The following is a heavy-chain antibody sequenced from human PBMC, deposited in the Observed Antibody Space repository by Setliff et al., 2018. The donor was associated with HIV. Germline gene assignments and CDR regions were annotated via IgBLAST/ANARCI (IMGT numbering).Heavy chain of an antibody. J-gene: IGHJ5*02. CDR3: ARGGASSKYLDP. CDR1: GGSISSYY. D-gene: IGHD2-15*01. Sequence: PSETLSLTCTVSGGSISSYYWGWIRQPPGKRLEWIGYIYYTGSTNYNPSLKSRVTISLDTSKNQFSLSLTSVTGADTAVYYCARGGASSKYLDPWGQGTLVTVSS. V-gene: IGHV4-59*01. CDR2: IYYTGST.